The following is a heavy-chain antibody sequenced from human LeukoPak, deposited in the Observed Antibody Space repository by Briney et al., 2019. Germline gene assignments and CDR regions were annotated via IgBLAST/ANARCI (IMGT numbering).Heavy chain of an antibody. CDR1: GFSLSTSGVG. V-gene: IGHV2-5*02. Sequence: SGPTLVKPTQTLTLTCTFSGFSLSTSGVGVGGIRQPPGKALEWLALIYWDDDKRYSPSLKSRLTITKDTSKNQVVLTMTNMDPVDTATYYCAHRVLRYFDWPLDLGYFDYWGQGTLVTVSS. CDR3: AHRVLRYFDWPLDLGYFDY. D-gene: IGHD3-9*01. CDR2: IYWDDDK. J-gene: IGHJ4*02.